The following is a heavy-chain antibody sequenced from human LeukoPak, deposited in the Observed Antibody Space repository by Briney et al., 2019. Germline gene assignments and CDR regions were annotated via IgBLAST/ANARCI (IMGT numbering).Heavy chain of an antibody. CDR2: IWYDGSKQ. CDR1: GFTFSSYG. CDR3: ARQMQSHGNFDS. D-gene: IGHD1-26*01. J-gene: IGHJ4*02. Sequence: GGSLRLSCAASGFTFSSYGFHWVRQAPGKGLEWVAVIWYDGSKQYYADSVKGRFTISRDDSKNTLYLQMNSLRVDDTAMYYCARQMQSHGNFDSWGQGTLVTVSS. V-gene: IGHV3-33*01.